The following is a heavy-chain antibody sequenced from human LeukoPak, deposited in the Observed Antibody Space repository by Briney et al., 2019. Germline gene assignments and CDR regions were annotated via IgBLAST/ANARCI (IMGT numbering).Heavy chain of an antibody. CDR3: ARERQRFYSSGWYAY. V-gene: IGHV3-33*01. CDR1: GFTFSSYG. J-gene: IGHJ4*02. CDR2: IWYDGSNK. Sequence: GGSLRLSCAASGFTFSSYGMHWVRQAPGKGLEWVAVIWYDGSNKYYADSVKGRFTISRDNSKNTLYLQMNSLRAEDTAVYYCARERQRFYSSGWYAYWGQGTLVTVSS. D-gene: IGHD6-19*01.